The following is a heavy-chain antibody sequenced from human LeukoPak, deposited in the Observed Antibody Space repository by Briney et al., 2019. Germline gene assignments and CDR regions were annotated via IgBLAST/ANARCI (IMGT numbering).Heavy chain of an antibody. CDR2: IIPILGIA. J-gene: IGHJ6*02. CDR3: ASNQDYGDHYYYYGMDV. D-gene: IGHD4-17*01. CDR1: GGTFSSYA. V-gene: IGHV1-69*04. Sequence: SVKVSCKASGGTFSSYAISWVRQAPGQGLEWMGRIIPILGIANYAQKFQGRVTITADKSTSTAYMELSSLRSEDTAVYYCASNQDYGDHYYYYGMDVWGQGTTVTVSS.